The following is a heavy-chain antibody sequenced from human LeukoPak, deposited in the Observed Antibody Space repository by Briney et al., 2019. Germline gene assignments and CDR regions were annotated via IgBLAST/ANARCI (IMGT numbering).Heavy chain of an antibody. CDR2: INHSGST. Sequence: PSETLSLTCAVYGGSFSGYYWSWIRQPPGKGLEWIGEINHSGSTNYNPSLKSRVTISVDTSKNQFSLKLSSVTAADTAVYYCARDGYLEIDYWGQGTLVTVSS. J-gene: IGHJ4*02. D-gene: IGHD5-24*01. CDR3: ARDGYLEIDY. CDR1: GGSFSGYY. V-gene: IGHV4-34*01.